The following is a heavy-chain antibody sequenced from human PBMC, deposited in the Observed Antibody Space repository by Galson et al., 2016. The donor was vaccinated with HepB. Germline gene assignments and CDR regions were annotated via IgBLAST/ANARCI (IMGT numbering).Heavy chain of an antibody. CDR3: ARREHWLLTNDH. CDR2: VSAYNGHT. V-gene: IGHV1-18*01. J-gene: IGHJ4*02. CDR1: GYSFSNYG. D-gene: IGHD6-19*01. Sequence: SVKVSCKASGYSFSNYGISWVRQAPGQGLEWMGWVSAYNGHTNFAQKFQGRVTMTTDTSTTTGYMELRSLRSDDTAVYYGARREHWLLTNDHWGQGTLVTVSA.